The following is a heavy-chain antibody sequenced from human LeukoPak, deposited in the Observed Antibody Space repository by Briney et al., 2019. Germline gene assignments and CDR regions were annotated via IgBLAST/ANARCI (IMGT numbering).Heavy chain of an antibody. V-gene: IGHV4-59*01. CDR2: IYYSRSA. Sequence: SETLSLTCTVSGGSITSYYWTWIRQSPGKGLEWIGYIYYSRSANYSPSLKSRVTISVDMSKNQFSLRLTSVTAADTAVYYCASRKLGNDYWGQGTLVTVSS. J-gene: IGHJ4*02. D-gene: IGHD7-27*01. CDR3: ASRKLGNDY. CDR1: GGSITSYY.